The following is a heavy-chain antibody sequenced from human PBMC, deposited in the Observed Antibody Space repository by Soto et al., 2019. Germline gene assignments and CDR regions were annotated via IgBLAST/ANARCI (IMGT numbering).Heavy chain of an antibody. Sequence: GESLKISCKGSGYSFTSYWIGWVRQMPGKGLEWMGIIYPGDSDTRYSPSFQGQVTISADKSISTAYLQWSSLKASDTAMYYCATPYRYYDSSGYYHEAAFDIWGQGTMVT. D-gene: IGHD3-22*01. J-gene: IGHJ3*02. CDR2: IYPGDSDT. V-gene: IGHV5-51*01. CDR1: GYSFTSYW. CDR3: ATPYRYYDSSGYYHEAAFDI.